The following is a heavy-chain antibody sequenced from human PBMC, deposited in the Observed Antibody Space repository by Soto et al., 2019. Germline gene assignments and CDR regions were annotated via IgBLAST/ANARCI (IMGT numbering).Heavy chain of an antibody. CDR3: ARGIEGWYQGRYYYGMDV. CDR2: INHSGST. Sequence: PSETLSLTCAVYGGSFSGYYWTWIRQPPGTGLEWIGEINHSGSTNYNPSLKSRVTISVDTSKNQFSLKLSSVTAADTAVYYCARGIEGWYQGRYYYGMDVWGQGTTVTVS. J-gene: IGHJ6*02. V-gene: IGHV4-34*01. D-gene: IGHD6-19*01. CDR1: GGSFSGYY.